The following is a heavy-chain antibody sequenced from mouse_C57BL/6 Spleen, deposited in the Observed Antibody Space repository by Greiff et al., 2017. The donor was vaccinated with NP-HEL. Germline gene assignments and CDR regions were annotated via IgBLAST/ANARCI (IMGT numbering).Heavy chain of an antibody. CDR1: GYTFTSYD. D-gene: IGHD1-1*01. CDR3: ARTHYYGSPAWFAY. Sequence: QVQLQQSGPELVKPGASVKLSCKASGYTFTSYDINWVKQRPGQGLEWIGWIYPRDGSTKYNEKFKGKATLTVDTSSSTAYMELHSLTSEDSAVYFCARTHYYGSPAWFAYWGQGTLVTVSA. J-gene: IGHJ3*01. CDR2: IYPRDGST. V-gene: IGHV1-85*01.